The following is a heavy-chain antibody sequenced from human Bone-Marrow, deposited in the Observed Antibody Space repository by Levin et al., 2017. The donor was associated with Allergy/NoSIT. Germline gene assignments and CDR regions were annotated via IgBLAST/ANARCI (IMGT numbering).Heavy chain of an antibody. CDR2: ISTSSSNT. J-gene: IGHJ3*02. CDR1: GFSFSSYE. CDR3: ARDRPSGTYWGTMHDGFDI. V-gene: IGHV3-48*01. Sequence: PGGSLRLSCAASGFSFSSYEMNWVRQAPGKGLEWLSYISTSSSNTYYADSVRGRFTISRDNAKNSLYLQMNSLRAEDTALYYCARDRPSGTYWGTMHDGFDIWGQGTVVTVSS. D-gene: IGHD1-26*01.